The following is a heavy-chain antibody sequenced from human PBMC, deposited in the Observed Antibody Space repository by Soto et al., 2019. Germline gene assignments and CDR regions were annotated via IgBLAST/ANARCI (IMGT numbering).Heavy chain of an antibody. CDR2: MFHGGTT. CDR1: GSITGYY. Sequence: TLSPTCTVSGSITGYYWSWARQPPGKRLEWIGYMFHGGTTKYNPSLQSRVTLSLDTAKNQFSLSLTSVTAADTALYYCARERKGFRYIEFWAKGALVTIS. CDR3: ARERKGFRYIEF. V-gene: IGHV4-59*01. J-gene: IGHJ4*02. D-gene: IGHD2-15*01.